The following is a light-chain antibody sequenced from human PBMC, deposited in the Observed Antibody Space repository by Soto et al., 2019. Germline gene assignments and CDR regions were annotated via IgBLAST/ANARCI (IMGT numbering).Light chain of an antibody. CDR3: SSYTTTNPHVV. J-gene: IGLJ2*01. CDR1: SSDIGVYDY. Sequence: QSALTQPASVSGSPGQSITISCTGTSSDIGVYDYVSWYQQHPGKAPKLMIFDVRNRPSGVSDRFFGSKSGNTASLTISGLQAADEANYYCSSYTTTNPHVVFGGGTKLTVL. V-gene: IGLV2-14*01. CDR2: DVR.